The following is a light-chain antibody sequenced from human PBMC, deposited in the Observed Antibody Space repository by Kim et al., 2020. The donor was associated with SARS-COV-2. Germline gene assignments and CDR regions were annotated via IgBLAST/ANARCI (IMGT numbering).Light chain of an antibody. CDR1: ESISSY. Sequence: AVGDSVTITVRASESISSYLKWWQQKPGKTTKHLIYAASTLQGGVPSKFSGTRSGTAFTLTISSLQPEDFATYYYQQGYSTRALTFGGGTKVDIK. V-gene: IGKV1-39*01. CDR3: QQGYSTRALT. CDR2: AAS. J-gene: IGKJ4*01.